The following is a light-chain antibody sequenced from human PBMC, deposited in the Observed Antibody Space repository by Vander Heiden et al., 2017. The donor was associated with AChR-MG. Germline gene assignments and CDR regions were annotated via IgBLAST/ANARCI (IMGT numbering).Light chain of an antibody. CDR3: QVWDFATGAV. CDR2: RDY. V-gene: IGLV3-9*01. CDR1: RIAGHN. J-gene: IGLJ2*01. Sequence: SYELTQPPSVSVALGQTATITCGGDRIAGHNVHWYQQRPGPAPVLVSYRDYKRPSGIPERFAGSNAADTAILIISGAQVGDEAYYYCQVWDFATGAVFGGGTTLTVL.